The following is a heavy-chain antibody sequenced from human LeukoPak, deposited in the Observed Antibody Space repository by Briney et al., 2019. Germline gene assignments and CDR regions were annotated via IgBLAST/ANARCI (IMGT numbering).Heavy chain of an antibody. Sequence: PSETLSLTCTVPGGSISSYYWSWIRQPPGKGLEWIGYIYYSGSTNYNPSLKSRVTISVDTSKNQFSLKLSSVTAADTAVYYCARVRYYYDSSGYYVYQFDYWGQGTLVTVSS. D-gene: IGHD3-22*01. CDR3: ARVRYYYDSSGYYVYQFDY. CDR2: IYYSGST. V-gene: IGHV4-59*01. CDR1: GGSISSYY. J-gene: IGHJ4*02.